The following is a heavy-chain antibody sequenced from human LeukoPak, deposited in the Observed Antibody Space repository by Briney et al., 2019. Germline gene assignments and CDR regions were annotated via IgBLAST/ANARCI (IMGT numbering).Heavy chain of an antibody. Sequence: HPGGSLRLSCAASGFTFSSYGMHWVRQAPGKGLEWVAFIRYDGSNKYYADSVKGRFTISRDNSKNTLYLQMNSLRAEDTAVYYCAKRYSSSWYYYYYYMDVWGKGTTVTVSS. CDR3: AKRYSSSWYYYYYYMDV. D-gene: IGHD6-13*01. CDR1: GFTFSSYG. CDR2: IRYDGSNK. V-gene: IGHV3-30*02. J-gene: IGHJ6*03.